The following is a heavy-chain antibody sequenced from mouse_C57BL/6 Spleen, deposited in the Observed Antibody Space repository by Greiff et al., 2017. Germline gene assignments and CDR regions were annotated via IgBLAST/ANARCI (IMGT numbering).Heavy chain of an antibody. V-gene: IGHV5-17*01. J-gene: IGHJ4*01. Sequence: EVHLVESGGGLVKPGGSLKLSCAASGFTFSDYGMHWVRQAPEKGLEWVAYISRGSSTIYYADTVKGRFTISRDNAKNTRFLQMTSLRSEDTAMYYCARRDAMGYWGQGTSVTVSS. CDR1: GFTFSDYG. CDR3: ARRDAMGY. CDR2: ISRGSSTI.